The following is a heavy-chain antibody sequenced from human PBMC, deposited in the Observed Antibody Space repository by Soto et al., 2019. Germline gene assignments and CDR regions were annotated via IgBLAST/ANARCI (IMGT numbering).Heavy chain of an antibody. D-gene: IGHD6-6*01. V-gene: IGHV4-34*01. CDR1: VGSFSAYY. Sequence: SEVVSLTCAVYVGSFSAYYWSWIRQPPGKGLEWIGEINHSGSTNYNQSLQSGVTISVDTSKNQFSLKLSSVTAADTAVYYCARRTSARLFDYWGQGTLVTVSS. J-gene: IGHJ4*02. CDR2: INHSGST. CDR3: ARRTSARLFDY.